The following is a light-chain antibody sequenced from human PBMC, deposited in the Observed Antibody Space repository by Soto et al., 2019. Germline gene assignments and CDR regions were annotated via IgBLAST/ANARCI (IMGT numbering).Light chain of an antibody. CDR2: DVS. V-gene: IGLV2-14*03. J-gene: IGLJ1*01. CDR1: SSDVGAFNY. CDR3: NSYTSNNTYV. Sequence: QSALTQPASVSGSPGQAITISCSGTSSDVGAFNYVSWYQQHPGKAPKLMIYDVSNRPSGVSNRFSGSKSGNTASLTISGLRAEDEADYYCNSYTSNNTYVFGTGTKLT.